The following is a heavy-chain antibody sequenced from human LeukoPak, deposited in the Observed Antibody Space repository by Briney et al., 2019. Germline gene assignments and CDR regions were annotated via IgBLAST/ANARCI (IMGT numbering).Heavy chain of an antibody. CDR1: GFTFSSYW. V-gene: IGHV3-7*01. J-gene: IGHJ4*02. D-gene: IGHD3-22*01. Sequence: GGSLRLSCVASGFTFSSYWMSWVRQAPGKGLERVANIKQDASEKYYVDSVKGRFTISRDNAKNSLYLQMNSLRAEDTAVYYCARVPNYDSFFDYWGQGTLVTVSS. CDR2: IKQDASEK. CDR3: ARVPNYDSFFDY.